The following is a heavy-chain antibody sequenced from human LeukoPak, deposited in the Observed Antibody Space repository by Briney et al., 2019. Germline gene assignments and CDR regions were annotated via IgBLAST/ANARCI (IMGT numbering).Heavy chain of an antibody. CDR1: GFTVSNNY. D-gene: IGHD5-12*01. Sequence: GGSLRLSCAASGFTVSNNYMSWVRRAPGKGLEWVSVIHSGGTTNYADSVQGRFTISRDNSKTTVYLHMSSLRAEDTAVYYCARDSDSGYGPFASWGQGTLVTVSS. CDR3: ARDSDSGYGPFAS. V-gene: IGHV3-53*01. J-gene: IGHJ4*02. CDR2: IHSGGTT.